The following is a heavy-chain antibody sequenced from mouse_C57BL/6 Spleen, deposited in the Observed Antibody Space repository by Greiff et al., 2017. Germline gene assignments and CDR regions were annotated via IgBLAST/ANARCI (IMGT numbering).Heavy chain of an antibody. CDR3: SIYYYGSSGYFDV. J-gene: IGHJ1*03. V-gene: IGHV1-77*01. Sequence: QVHVKQSGAELVKPGASVKISCKASGYTFTDYYINWVKQRPGQGLEWIGKIGPGSGSTYYNEKFKGKATLTADKSSSTAYMELSSLTSEDSAVYFGSIYYYGSSGYFDVWGTGTTVTVAS. CDR2: IGPGSGST. D-gene: IGHD1-1*01. CDR1: GYTFTDYY.